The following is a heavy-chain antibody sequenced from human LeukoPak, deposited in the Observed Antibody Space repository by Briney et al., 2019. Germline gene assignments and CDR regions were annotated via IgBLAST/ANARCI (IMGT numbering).Heavy chain of an antibody. CDR3: AKSLFMRDSSGKADY. CDR1: GFTFSSYA. J-gene: IGHJ4*02. CDR2: ISGSGDST. D-gene: IGHD3-22*01. Sequence: PGGSLRLSCAASGFTFSSYAMSWVRQAPGKGLEWVSAISGSGDSTYSAGSVKGRFTISRDNSKNTLYLQMSSLRDDDTAVYYCAKSLFMRDSSGKADYWGQGTLVTVSS. V-gene: IGHV3-23*01.